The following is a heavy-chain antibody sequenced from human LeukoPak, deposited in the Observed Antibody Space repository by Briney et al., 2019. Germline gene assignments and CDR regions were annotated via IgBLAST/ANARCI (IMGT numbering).Heavy chain of an antibody. D-gene: IGHD2-2*01. Sequence: PSGTLSLTCAVSGGSISSSNWWSWVRQPPGKGLEWIGEIYHSGSTNYNPSLKSRVTISVDTSKNQFSLKLSSVTAADTAVYYCARSYCSSTSCLGYYYYYMDVWGKGTTVTVSS. V-gene: IGHV4-4*02. CDR1: GGSISSSNW. CDR3: ARSYCSSTSCLGYYYYYMDV. J-gene: IGHJ6*03. CDR2: IYHSGST.